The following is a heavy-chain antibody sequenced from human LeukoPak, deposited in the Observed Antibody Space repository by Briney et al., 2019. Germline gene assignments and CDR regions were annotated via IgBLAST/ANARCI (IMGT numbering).Heavy chain of an antibody. CDR3: ARDLMESSSSTPIYAFDI. Sequence: GASVKVSCKASGYTFINYAIQWVRQAPGQRLEWMGWIISGDGNTKYSQKFQGKVTITRDTSASTGYMELSSLRSEDTAVYFCARDLMESSSSTPIYAFDIWGQGTMVTVSS. D-gene: IGHD6-6*01. CDR1: GYTFINYA. V-gene: IGHV1-3*01. J-gene: IGHJ3*02. CDR2: IISGDGNT.